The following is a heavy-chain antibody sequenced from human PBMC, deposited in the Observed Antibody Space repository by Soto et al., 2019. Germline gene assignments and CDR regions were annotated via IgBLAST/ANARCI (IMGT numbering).Heavy chain of an antibody. CDR3: AKDILVRGALRWGGAFDI. J-gene: IGHJ3*02. Sequence: GGSLRLSCAASGFTFDDYAMHWVRQAPGKGLEWVSGISWNSGSIGYADSVKGRFTISRDNAKNSLYLQMNSLRAEDTALYYCAKDILVRGALRWGGAFDIWGQGTMVTVSS. CDR1: GFTFDDYA. V-gene: IGHV3-9*01. D-gene: IGHD3-10*01. CDR2: ISWNSGSI.